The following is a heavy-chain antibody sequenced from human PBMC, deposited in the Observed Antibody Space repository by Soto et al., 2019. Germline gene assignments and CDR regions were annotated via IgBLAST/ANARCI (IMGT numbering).Heavy chain of an antibody. CDR2: IFSSGST. J-gene: IGHJ6*02. D-gene: IGHD6-6*01. CDR1: GGSINTFY. V-gene: IGHV4-4*07. Sequence: SETLSLTCTVSGGSINTFYWSWVRQPAGKGLEWIGRIFSSGSTSFNPSLESRVAMSVDTSKNHFSLNLSSVTAADMAVYYCARDYPHSSSPPRALTYYYYYGMDVWGQGTTVTVSS. CDR3: ARDYPHSSSPPRALTYYYYYGMDV.